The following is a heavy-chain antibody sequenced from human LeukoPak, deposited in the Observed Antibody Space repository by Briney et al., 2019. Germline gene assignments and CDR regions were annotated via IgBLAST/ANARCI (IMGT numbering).Heavy chain of an antibody. Sequence: SVKVSCKASGYTFSSYGISWVRQAPGQGLEWMGGIIPIFGTANYAQKFQGRVTITADESTSTAYMELSSLRSEDTAVYYCARGYCSGGSCYSYSRYGMDVWGQGTTVTVSS. V-gene: IGHV1-69*13. CDR2: IIPIFGTA. J-gene: IGHJ6*02. CDR3: ARGYCSGGSCYSYSRYGMDV. D-gene: IGHD2-15*01. CDR1: GYTFSSYG.